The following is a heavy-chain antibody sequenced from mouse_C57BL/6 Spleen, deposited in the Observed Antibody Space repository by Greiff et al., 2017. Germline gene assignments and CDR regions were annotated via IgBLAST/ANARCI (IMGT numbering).Heavy chain of an antibody. V-gene: IGHV1-55*01. CDR2: IYPGSGST. Sequence: QVQLQQPGAELVKPGASVKMSCKASGYTFTSYWITWVKQRPGQGLEWIGDIYPGSGSTNYNEKFKSKATLTVDTSSSTAYMQLSSLTSEDSAVYYCARSGAYYGYDEAWFAYWGQGTLVTVSA. CDR3: ARSGAYYGYDEAWFAY. D-gene: IGHD2-2*01. J-gene: IGHJ3*01. CDR1: GYTFTSYW.